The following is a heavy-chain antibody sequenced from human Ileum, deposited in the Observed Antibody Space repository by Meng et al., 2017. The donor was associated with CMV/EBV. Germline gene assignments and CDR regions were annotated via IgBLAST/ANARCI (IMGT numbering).Heavy chain of an antibody. D-gene: IGHD3-9*01. CDR1: GFTFSNYV. Sequence: EVPLRGSGGDLVQPGESLRLSCAALGFTFSNYVMHWVRQAPGKGLVWVSRISNDGSIRSYADSVKGRFTISRDNAKNTLYLQMNSLRAEDTAVYYCARDLDWILYDYWGQGTLVTVSS. CDR3: ARDLDWILYDY. CDR2: ISNDGSIR. V-gene: IGHV3-74*01. J-gene: IGHJ4*02.